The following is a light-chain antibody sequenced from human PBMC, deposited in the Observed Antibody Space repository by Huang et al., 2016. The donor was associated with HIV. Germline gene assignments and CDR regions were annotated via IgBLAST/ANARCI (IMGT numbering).Light chain of an antibody. Sequence: DVVLTQSPPSLSVTLGQPATVSCRSTHSLEHSDGNIYLNWFHQRPGQSRRRLMYKGSHRDSGVPDRIFGSGSGTDFTLTISRGEAEDVVFYDCMQGTHWPPVTFGQGTRLEIK. CDR1: HSLEHSDGNIY. V-gene: IGKV2-30*02. CDR2: KGS. CDR3: MQGTHWPPVT. J-gene: IGKJ5*01.